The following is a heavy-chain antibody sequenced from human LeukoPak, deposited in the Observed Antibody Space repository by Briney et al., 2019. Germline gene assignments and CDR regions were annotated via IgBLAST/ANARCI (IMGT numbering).Heavy chain of an antibody. D-gene: IGHD3-10*01. V-gene: IGHV3-23*01. J-gene: IGHJ1*01. CDR1: GFTFSNYV. CDR2: ISASGDST. Sequence: GGSLRLSCAASGFTFSNYVMSWVRQAPGKGLEWVSAISASGDSTYYADSVKGRFTISRDNSKNTLFLQMNTLRTTAVYYCAKDFNYGSGRYEYYQHWGQGTLVTVSS. CDR3: AKDFNYGSGRYEYYQH.